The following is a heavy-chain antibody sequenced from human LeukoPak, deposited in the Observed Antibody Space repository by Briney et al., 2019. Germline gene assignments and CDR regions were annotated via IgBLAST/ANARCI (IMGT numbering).Heavy chain of an antibody. Sequence: ASVKVSCMASGYTFTNYYMHWVRQAPGQGLGWMGIINPSGVSTTYAQKFQGRVTMTRDMSTSTAYMELRSLRSDDTAVYYCARDAREVLFWFGEFFPWGQGTLVTVSS. CDR2: INPSGVST. D-gene: IGHD3-10*01. CDR3: ARDAREVLFWFGEFFP. J-gene: IGHJ5*02. CDR1: GYTFTNYY. V-gene: IGHV1-46*01.